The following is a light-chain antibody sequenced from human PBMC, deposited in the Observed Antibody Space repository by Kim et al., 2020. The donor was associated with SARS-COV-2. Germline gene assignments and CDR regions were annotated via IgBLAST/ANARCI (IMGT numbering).Light chain of an antibody. Sequence: ASFGDSVTNTSRSSQSITRWLAWYQQKPGKAPTVLIYGASHLASGVPSRFSGFGSGTEFTLTISSLQPDDFATYYCQQYEDYPLTFGQGTKVDIK. CDR2: GAS. J-gene: IGKJ1*01. CDR3: QQYEDYPLT. CDR1: QSITRW. V-gene: IGKV1-5*01.